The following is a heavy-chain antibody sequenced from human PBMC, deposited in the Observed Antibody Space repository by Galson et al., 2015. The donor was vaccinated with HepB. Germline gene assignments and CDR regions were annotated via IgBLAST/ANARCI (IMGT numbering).Heavy chain of an antibody. D-gene: IGHD6-19*01. CDR3: VKAPYSSGWGPFDY. CDR1: GFTFSSYA. CDR2: ISSNGGST. V-gene: IGHV3-64D*06. J-gene: IGHJ4*02. Sequence: SLRLSCAASGFTFSSYAMHWVRQAPGKGLEYVSAISSNGGSTYYADSVKGRFTISRDNSKNTLYLQMSSLRAEDTAVYYCVKAPYSSGWGPFDYWGQGTLVTVSS.